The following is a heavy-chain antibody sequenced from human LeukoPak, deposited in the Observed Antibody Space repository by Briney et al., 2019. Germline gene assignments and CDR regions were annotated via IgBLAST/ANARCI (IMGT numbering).Heavy chain of an antibody. CDR2: IYYSGST. Sequence: SETLSLTCTVSGGSISSSSYYWGWIRQPPGKGLEWIGSIYYSGSTYYNPSLKSRVTISVDTSKNQSSLKLSSVTAADTAVYYCATRTHCSSTSCYPTPFDYWGQGTLVTVSS. CDR1: GGSISSSSYY. D-gene: IGHD2-2*01. V-gene: IGHV4-39*01. J-gene: IGHJ4*02. CDR3: ATRTHCSSTSCYPTPFDY.